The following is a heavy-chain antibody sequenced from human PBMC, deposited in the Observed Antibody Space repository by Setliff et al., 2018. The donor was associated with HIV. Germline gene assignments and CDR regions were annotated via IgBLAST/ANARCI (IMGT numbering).Heavy chain of an antibody. V-gene: IGHV1-8*01. CDR3: ARDPYGYCTTTTCYVPGY. J-gene: IGHJ4*02. CDR1: GYTFTSYD. D-gene: IGHD2-2*03. Sequence: ASVKVSCKASGYTFTSYDINWVRQATGQGLEWMGWMSPNSGNAGYAQKFQGRVTMTRNTSTSTAYMELSSLRSEDTAIYYCARDPYGYCTTTTCYVPGYWGQGTLVTVSS. CDR2: MSPNSGNA.